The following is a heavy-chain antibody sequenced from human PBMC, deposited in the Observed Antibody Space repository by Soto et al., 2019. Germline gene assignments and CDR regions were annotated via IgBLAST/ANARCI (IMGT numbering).Heavy chain of an antibody. Sequence: ASVKVSCKASGGTFSSYAISWVRQAPGQGLEWMGGIIPIFGTANYAQKFQGRVTITADESTSTAYMELSSLRSEDTAVYYCARERNTGYDYSYYYGMDVWGQGTTVTVSS. CDR3: ARERNTGYDYSYYYGMDV. J-gene: IGHJ6*02. D-gene: IGHD5-18*01. CDR1: GGTFSSYA. V-gene: IGHV1-69*13. CDR2: IIPIFGTA.